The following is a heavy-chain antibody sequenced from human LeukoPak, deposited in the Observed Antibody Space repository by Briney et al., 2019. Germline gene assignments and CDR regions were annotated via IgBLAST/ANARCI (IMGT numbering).Heavy chain of an antibody. D-gene: IGHD3-9*01. CDR1: GYTFTGYC. V-gene: IGHV1-2*02. CDR2: INPNSGGT. J-gene: IGHJ5*02. CDR3: ARGIHGYFDWDQSGDNWFDP. Sequence: GASVKVSCKASGYTFTGYCMHWVRQAPGQGLEWMGWINPNSGGTNYAQKFQGRVTMTRDTSISTAYMELSRLRSDDTAVYYCARGIHGYFDWDQSGDNWFDPWGQGTLVTVSS.